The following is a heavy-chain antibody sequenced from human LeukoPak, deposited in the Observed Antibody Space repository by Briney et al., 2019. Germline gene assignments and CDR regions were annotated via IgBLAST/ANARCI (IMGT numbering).Heavy chain of an antibody. CDR3: ATYTHWVAGDV. CDR1: GFTFSDSW. D-gene: IGHD3-16*01. J-gene: IGHJ6*02. V-gene: IGHV3-7*01. CDR2: MNQDGSAK. Sequence: PGGSLRLSCAASGFTFSDSWMSWVRQAPGKGLERVANMNQDGSAKDYVDSVKGRSTISRDNARNSLYLQMSSLRAEDTAVYYCATYTHWVAGDVWGQGTTVTVSS.